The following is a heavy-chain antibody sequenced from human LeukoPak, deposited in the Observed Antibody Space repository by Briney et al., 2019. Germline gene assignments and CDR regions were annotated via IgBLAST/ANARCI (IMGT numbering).Heavy chain of an antibody. CDR3: ARQIKAFDI. CDR2: IYYSGST. V-gene: IGHV4-59*08. D-gene: IGHD3-16*01. J-gene: IGHJ3*02. Sequence: SETLSLTCTVSGGSISSYYWSWIRQPPGKGLEWIGYIYYSGSTNYNPSLKSRVTMSVDTSKNQFSLKLSSVTAADTAVYYCARQIKAFDIWGQGTMVTVSS. CDR1: GGSISSYY.